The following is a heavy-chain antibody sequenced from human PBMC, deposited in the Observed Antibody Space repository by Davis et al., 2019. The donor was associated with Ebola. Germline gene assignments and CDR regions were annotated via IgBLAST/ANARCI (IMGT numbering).Heavy chain of an antibody. CDR1: GFTSTAHY. CDR3: VGEIRSLRSS. J-gene: IGHJ5*02. Sequence: GGSLTLSCAVSGFTSTAHYMDCVRQAPGKGLEWVANIKQDGSEKYYVDSVKGRFTISRDNAKNSLYLQMNSLRVDDTAVYYCVGEIRSLRSSWGQGTLVTVSS. D-gene: IGHD1-26*01. CDR2: IKQDGSEK. V-gene: IGHV3-7*01.